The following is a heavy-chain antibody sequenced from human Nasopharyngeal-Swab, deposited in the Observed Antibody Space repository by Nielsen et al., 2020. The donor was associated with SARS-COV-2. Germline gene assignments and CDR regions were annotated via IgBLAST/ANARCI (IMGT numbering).Heavy chain of an antibody. CDR3: ARGIAVAGFDY. CDR1: GFRFGTYW. V-gene: IGHV3-74*01. Sequence: ESLKISCAASGFRFGTYWMHWVRQAPGEGLMWVSQINDDGSSTNYADSVKGRFTISKDNTKNTLYLQMNSLRAEDTAVYYCARGIAVAGFDYWGQGTLVTVSS. D-gene: IGHD6-19*01. CDR2: INDDGSST. J-gene: IGHJ4*02.